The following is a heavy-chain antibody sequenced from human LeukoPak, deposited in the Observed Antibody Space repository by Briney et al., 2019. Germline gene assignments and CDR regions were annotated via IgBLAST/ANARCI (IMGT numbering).Heavy chain of an antibody. D-gene: IGHD5-24*01. CDR2: IWYDASDR. V-gene: IGHV3-33*01. CDR3: VRGVGVSRFNYFDP. J-gene: IGHJ5*02. CDR1: GFTFSSFG. Sequence: GGSLRLSCAASGFTFSSFGMHWVRQAPGKGLEWVAVIWYDASDRYYADSVKGRFTISRDNSKNTLFLQMNSLRDDDTAVYYCVRGVGVSRFNYFDPWGQGTLVTVSS.